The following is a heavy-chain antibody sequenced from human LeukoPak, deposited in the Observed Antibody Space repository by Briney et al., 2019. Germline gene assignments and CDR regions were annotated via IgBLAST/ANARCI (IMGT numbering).Heavy chain of an antibody. J-gene: IGHJ4*02. D-gene: IGHD3-3*01. CDR1: GYTCTSYY. Sequence: ASVKVSCKASGYTCTSYYMHWVRQAPGQGLEWMGIINPSGGSTSYAQKFQGRVTMTRDTSTSTVYMELSSLRSEDTAVYYCASSSRAGWLLYHYAFDYWGQGTLVTVSS. CDR3: ASSSRAGWLLYHYAFDY. CDR2: INPSGGST. V-gene: IGHV1-46*01.